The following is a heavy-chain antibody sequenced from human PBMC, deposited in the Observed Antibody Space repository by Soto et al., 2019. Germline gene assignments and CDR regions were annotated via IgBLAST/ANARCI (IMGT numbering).Heavy chain of an antibody. D-gene: IGHD2-15*01. J-gene: IGHJ5*02. Sequence: TISLPCAVAEGSSVTDSCCSLIRQTPGKWLEWIGEIYHSGSTNYNPSLKSRVTISVDKSKNQFSLKLTSVTAADTAVYYCARGTGYCSGGSCYNCLDPWGQGTLLTVSS. CDR3: ARGTGYCSGGSCYNCLDP. V-gene: IGHV4-4*02. CDR2: IYHSGST. CDR1: EGSSVTDSC.